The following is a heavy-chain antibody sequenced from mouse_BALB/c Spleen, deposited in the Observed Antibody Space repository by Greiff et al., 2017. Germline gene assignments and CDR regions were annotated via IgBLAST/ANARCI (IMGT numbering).Heavy chain of an antibody. CDR3: AHGDDVYYFDY. Sequence: VQLQQSGAELVKPGASVKLSCTASGFNIKDTYMHWVKQRPEQGLEWIGRIDPANGNTKYDPKFQGKATITAVTSSNTAYLQLSSLTSEDTAVYYCAHGDDVYYFDYWGQGTTLTVSA. CDR1: GFNIKDTY. J-gene: IGHJ2*01. D-gene: IGHD2-2*01. CDR2: IDPANGNT. V-gene: IGHV14-3*02.